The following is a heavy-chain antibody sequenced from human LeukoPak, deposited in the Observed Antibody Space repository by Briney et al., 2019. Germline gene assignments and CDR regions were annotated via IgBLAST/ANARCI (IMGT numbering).Heavy chain of an antibody. CDR1: GGSFSGYY. Sequence: SETRSLTCAVYGGSFSGYYWSWVRQPPGKGLEWIGSIYYSGSTYYNPSLKSRVTISVDTSKNQFSLKLSSVTAADTAVYYCARIEWLLIDYWGQGTLVTVSS. D-gene: IGHD3-3*01. V-gene: IGHV4-34*01. J-gene: IGHJ4*02. CDR3: ARIEWLLIDY. CDR2: IYYSGST.